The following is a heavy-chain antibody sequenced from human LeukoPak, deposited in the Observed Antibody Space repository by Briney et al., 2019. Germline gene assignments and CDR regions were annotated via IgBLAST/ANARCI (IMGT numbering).Heavy chain of an antibody. V-gene: IGHV3-23*01. D-gene: IGHD3-10*01. CDR2: ISGSGGST. CDR3: AKGADYGSVFDC. J-gene: IGHJ4*02. CDR1: GFTFSSYA. Sequence: AGGSLRLSCAASGFTFSSYAMSWVRQAPGKGLEWVSAISGSGGSTHYADSVKGRFTISRDNSKNTLYLQMNSLRAEDTAVYYCAKGADYGSVFDCWGQGTLVTVSS.